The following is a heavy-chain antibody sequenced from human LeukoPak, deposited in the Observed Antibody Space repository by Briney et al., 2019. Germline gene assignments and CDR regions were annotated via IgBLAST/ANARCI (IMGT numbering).Heavy chain of an antibody. CDR3: ARDPDYDILTGPYYAMDV. D-gene: IGHD3-9*01. J-gene: IGHJ6*02. CDR1: GFTFSSYR. Sequence: GSLRLSCAASGFTFSSYRMNWVRQAPGKGLEWVSYINNNSSTIYYADSVKGRFTISRDNAKNSLYLQMNSLRAEDTAVYYCARDPDYDILTGPYYAMDVWGQGTTVTVSS. CDR2: INNNSSTI. V-gene: IGHV3-48*04.